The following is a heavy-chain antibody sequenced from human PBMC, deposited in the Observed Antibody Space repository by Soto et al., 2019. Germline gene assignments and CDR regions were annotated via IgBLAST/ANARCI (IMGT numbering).Heavy chain of an antibody. CDR1: GFTFYNG. CDR2: VDYSGNNQ. CDR3: VSWVSAHFDN. D-gene: IGHD2-8*01. J-gene: IGHJ4*02. Sequence: GVSLRLSCAASGFTFYNGMPWVRQAPGKVLEWISTVDYSGNNQHYADSVKGRFTISRDKSRNTIALQMSNLRAEDTALYYCVSWVSAHFDNWGQGTLVTVSS. V-gene: IGHV3-23*05.